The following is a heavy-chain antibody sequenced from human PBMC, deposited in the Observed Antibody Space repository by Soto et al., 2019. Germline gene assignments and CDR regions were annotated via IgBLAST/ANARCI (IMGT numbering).Heavy chain of an antibody. V-gene: IGHV1-69*01. CDR1: GGTFSSYA. J-gene: IGHJ4*02. CDR2: IIPIFGTA. Sequence: QVQLVQSGAEVKKPGSSVKVSCKASGGTFSSYAISWVRQAPGQGLEWMGGIIPIFGTANYAQKFQGRVTITADESTSTDYMELSSLSSEDTAVYYCARSRRDYGDYLHYFVYWCQGTLVTVSS. CDR3: ARSRRDYGDYLHYFVY. D-gene: IGHD4-17*01.